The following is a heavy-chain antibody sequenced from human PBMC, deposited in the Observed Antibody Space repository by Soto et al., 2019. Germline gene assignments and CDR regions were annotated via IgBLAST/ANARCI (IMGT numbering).Heavy chain of an antibody. Sequence: RGSLRLSCAASGFTFRDYHMCRIRLAPGEGPEWVTYISRSGITIYYADSVKVRFTISRYNAKSSLSLKMNSPRAEVTGVTYRATDPPEYYLDSWGRGPLVTVP. CDR2: ISRSGITI. V-gene: IGHV3-11*01. CDR1: GFTFRDYH. J-gene: IGHJ4*02. CDR3: ATDPPEYYLDS.